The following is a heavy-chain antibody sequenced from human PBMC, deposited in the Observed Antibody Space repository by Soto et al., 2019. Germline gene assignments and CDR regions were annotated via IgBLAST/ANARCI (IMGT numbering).Heavy chain of an antibody. CDR2: ISYDGSNK. V-gene: IGHV3-30*03. J-gene: IGHJ5*02. CDR1: GFTFSSYG. Sequence: GGSLRLSCAASGFTFSSYGMHWVSQAPGKGLEWVAVISYDGSNKYYADSVKGRFTISRDNSKNTLYLQMNSLRAEDTAVYYCAAKTWIQLWSPGSWGQGTLVTVSS. D-gene: IGHD5-18*01. CDR3: AAKTWIQLWSPGS.